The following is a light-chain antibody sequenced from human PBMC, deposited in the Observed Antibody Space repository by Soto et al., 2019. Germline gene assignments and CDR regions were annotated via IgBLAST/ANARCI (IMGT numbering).Light chain of an antibody. Sequence: EIVLTQSPATLSLSPGERATLSFRASQSVGSFLAWYQQKPGQAPRLLIYDTSIRATGIPARFSGSGSGTDFTLTICSLEPEDFAVYYCQQRNSWPPTFTFGQGTRLEIK. J-gene: IGKJ5*01. CDR1: QSVGSF. V-gene: IGKV3-11*01. CDR3: QQRNSWPPTFT. CDR2: DTS.